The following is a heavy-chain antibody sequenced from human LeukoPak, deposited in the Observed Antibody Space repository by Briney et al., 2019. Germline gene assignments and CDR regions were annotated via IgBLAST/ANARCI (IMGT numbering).Heavy chain of an antibody. J-gene: IGHJ5*02. V-gene: IGHV3-21*01. CDR3: ARSGYDSSGYTNWFDP. CDR2: ISSSSSYI. CDR1: GFTFSSYA. Sequence: PGGSLRLSCAASGFTFSSYAMSWVRQAPGKGLEWVSSISSSSSYIYYADSVKGRFTISRDNAKNSLYLQMNSLRAEDTAVYYCARSGYDSSGYTNWFDPWGQGTLVTVSS. D-gene: IGHD3-22*01.